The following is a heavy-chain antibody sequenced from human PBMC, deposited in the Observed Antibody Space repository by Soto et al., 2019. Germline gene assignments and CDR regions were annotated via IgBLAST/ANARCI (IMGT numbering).Heavy chain of an antibody. CDR1: GDSISTFS. D-gene: IGHD2-21*01. CDR3: ARTRMIESWIDY. J-gene: IGHJ4*01. CDR2: VYYSGST. V-gene: IGHV4-59*01. Sequence: SETLSLTCDVSGDSISTFSWSWIRQPPGKGLEWIGYVYYSGSTLYNPSLESRVTLSIDMSKKQVSLKLNSVIAADAAVYYCARTRMIESWIDYWGHGTLVTVSS.